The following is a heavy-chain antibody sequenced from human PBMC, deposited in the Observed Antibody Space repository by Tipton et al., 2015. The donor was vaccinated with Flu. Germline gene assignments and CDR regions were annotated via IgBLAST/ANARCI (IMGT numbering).Heavy chain of an antibody. CDR1: GGSISSYY. D-gene: IGHD3-22*01. CDR2: IYYSGST. J-gene: IGHJ3*02. CDR3: ARVYYDSSGYTDAFDI. V-gene: IGHV4-59*01. Sequence: TLSLTCTVSGGSISSYYWSWIRQPPGKGLEWIGYIYYSGSTNYNPSLKSRVTISVDTSKNQFSPKLSSVTAADTAVYYCARVYYDSSGYTDAFDIWGQGTMVTVSS.